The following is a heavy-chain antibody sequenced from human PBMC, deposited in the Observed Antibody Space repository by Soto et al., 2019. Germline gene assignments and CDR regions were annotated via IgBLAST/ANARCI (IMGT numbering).Heavy chain of an antibody. J-gene: IGHJ4*02. CDR3: AKDLQFSGWLSAQNFDY. CDR1: GFTVSSYS. V-gene: IGHV3-48*01. D-gene: IGHD6-19*01. Sequence: GGSLRLSCAASGFTVSSYSMNWVRQAPGKGLEWVSYISSSSSTIYYADSVKGRFTISRDKSKNSPYLQMNSLRAEDTAVYYCAKDLQFSGWLSAQNFDYWGQGTQVTVSA. CDR2: ISSSSSTI.